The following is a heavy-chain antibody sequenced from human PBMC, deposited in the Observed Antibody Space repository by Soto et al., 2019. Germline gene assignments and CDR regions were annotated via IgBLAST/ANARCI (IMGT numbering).Heavy chain of an antibody. CDR3: ARYDYGDVDY. V-gene: IGHV3-72*01. Sequence: EVQLVESGGGLVQPGGSLRLSCAASGFTISDHYMDWVRQAPGKGLEWVGRTRNKANSYTTEYAASVKGRFTISRDDSTNSLYLQMNSLKTEDTAVYYCARYDYGDVDYWGQGTLVTVSS. CDR2: TRNKANSYTT. CDR1: GFTISDHY. D-gene: IGHD4-17*01. J-gene: IGHJ4*02.